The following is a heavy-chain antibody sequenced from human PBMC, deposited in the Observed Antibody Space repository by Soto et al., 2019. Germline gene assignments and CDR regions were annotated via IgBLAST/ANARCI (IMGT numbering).Heavy chain of an antibody. V-gene: IGHV4-30-2*01. CDR1: GGSISRGGYS. CDR2: IYHSGST. J-gene: IGHJ4*02. CDR3: ARAYGSGSSDGFDY. D-gene: IGHD3-10*01. Sequence: SETLSLTFAVSGGSISRGGYSWSWIRQPQGKGLEWIGYIYHSGSTYYNPSLKSRVTISVDRSKNQFSLKLSSVTDADTAVYYCARAYGSGSSDGFDYWGQGTLLPVSS.